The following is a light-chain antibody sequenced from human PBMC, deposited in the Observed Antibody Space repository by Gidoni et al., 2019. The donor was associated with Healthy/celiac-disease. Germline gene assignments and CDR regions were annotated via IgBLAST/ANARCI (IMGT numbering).Light chain of an antibody. V-gene: IGLV2-14*01. Sequence: QSALTQPASVSGSPGQSITISCTGTSSDVGGYNYVSWYQQHPGKAPKLMIYEVSTRPSAVSNRFSGSKSGNTASLTISGLQAEDEADYYCSSYTSSSTLVFGTGTKVTVL. CDR2: EVS. CDR3: SSYTSSSTLV. CDR1: SSDVGGYNY. J-gene: IGLJ1*01.